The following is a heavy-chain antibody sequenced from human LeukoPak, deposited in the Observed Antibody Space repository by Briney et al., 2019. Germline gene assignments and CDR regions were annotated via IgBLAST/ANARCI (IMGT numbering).Heavy chain of an antibody. CDR3: AQQSLRSPDY. CDR1: GYSISSGYY. J-gene: IGHJ4*02. V-gene: IGHV4-38-2*01. CDR2: IYPSGST. D-gene: IGHD3-16*01. Sequence: PSETLSLTCAVSGYSISSGYYWGWIRQPPGQGLEWIGNIYPSGSTYYNPSLKSRVTISVDTSKNQFSLKLSSVTAADTAVYYCAQQSLRSPDYWGQGTLVTVSS.